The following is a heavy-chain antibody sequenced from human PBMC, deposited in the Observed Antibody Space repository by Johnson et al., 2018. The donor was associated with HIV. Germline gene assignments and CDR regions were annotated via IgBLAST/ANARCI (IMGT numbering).Heavy chain of an antibody. CDR2: ISGSGGSI. J-gene: IGHJ3*02. CDR3: AKGCGSAMVPFAFDI. Sequence: EQLVESGGGLVQPGGSLRLSCAASGFTFSSYAMSWVRQAPGKGLEWVSAISGSGGSIGYADAVKGRFTISRDNAKNSLYLQMNSLSAEDPALYYCAKGCGSAMVPFAFDIWGQGTMVTVSS. V-gene: IGHV3-23*04. D-gene: IGHD5-18*01. CDR1: GFTFSSYA.